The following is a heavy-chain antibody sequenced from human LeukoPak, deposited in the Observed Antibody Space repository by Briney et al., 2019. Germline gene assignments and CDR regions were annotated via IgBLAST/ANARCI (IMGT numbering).Heavy chain of an antibody. J-gene: IGHJ1*01. CDR2: IRYDGSDK. D-gene: IGHD6-13*01. CDR1: GFTFSNYG. Sequence: QPGGSLRLSCAASGFTFSNYGINWVRQPPGKGLEWVAFIRYDGSDKYYADSVKGRFTISRDNSKNTLYLQMNSLRAEDTAVYYCAKGIIPAAPREDFQHWGQGTLVTVSS. V-gene: IGHV3-30*02. CDR3: AKGIIPAAPREDFQH.